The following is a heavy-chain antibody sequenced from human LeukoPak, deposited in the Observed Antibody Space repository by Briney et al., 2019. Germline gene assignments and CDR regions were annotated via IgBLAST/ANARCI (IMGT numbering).Heavy chain of an antibody. CDR2: INHSGST. J-gene: IGHJ4*02. Sequence: SETLSLTCAVYGGSFSGYYWSWIRQPPGKGLEWIGEINHSGSTNYNPSLKRRDTISVDTSKNQFSLKLSSVTAAYTAVYYCARMDWFDYWGQGTLVTVSS. V-gene: IGHV4-34*01. CDR1: GGSFSGYY. CDR3: ARMDWFDY. D-gene: IGHD2-2*03.